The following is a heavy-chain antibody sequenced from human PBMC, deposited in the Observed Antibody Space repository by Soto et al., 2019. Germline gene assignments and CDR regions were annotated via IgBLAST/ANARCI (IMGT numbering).Heavy chain of an antibody. D-gene: IGHD2-2*01. CDR2: IYYSGST. CDR3: ARGGVPAATSWFDP. J-gene: IGHJ5*02. V-gene: IGHV4-31*02. Sequence: PSETLSLTCTVSGGSISSGGYYWSWIRQHPGKGLEWIGYIYYSGSTYYNPSLKSRVTISVDTSKNQFSLKLSSVTAADTAVYYCARGGVPAATSWFDPWGQGTLVTVSS. CDR1: GGSISSGGYY.